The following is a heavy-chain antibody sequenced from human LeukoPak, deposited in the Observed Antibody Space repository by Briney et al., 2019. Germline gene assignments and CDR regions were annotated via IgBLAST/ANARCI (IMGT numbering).Heavy chain of an antibody. V-gene: IGHV1-46*01. J-gene: IGHJ4*02. CDR2: INPSGGST. CDR3: ARDLGYCSSTSCYGGRFFDY. Sequence: GASVKVSCKAPGYTFTSYYMHWVRQAPGQGLEWMGIINPSGGSTSYAQKFQGRVTMTRDTSTSTVYMELSSLRSEDTAVYYCARDLGYCSSTSCYGGRFFDYWGQGTLVTVSS. D-gene: IGHD2-2*01. CDR1: GYTFTSYY.